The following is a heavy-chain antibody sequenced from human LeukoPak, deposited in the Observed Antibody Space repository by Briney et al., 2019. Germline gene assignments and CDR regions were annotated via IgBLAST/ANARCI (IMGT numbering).Heavy chain of an antibody. CDR3: ARGGITVFGVVIYMDV. CDR1: GFTFSSYE. J-gene: IGHJ6*03. Sequence: PGGSLRLSCAASGFTFSSYEMNWVRQAPGKGLEWVSGINWNGGSTGYADSVKGRFTISRDNAKNSLYLQMNSLRAEDTALYYCARGGITVFGVVIYMDVWGKGTTVTVSS. D-gene: IGHD3-3*01. CDR2: INWNGGST. V-gene: IGHV3-20*04.